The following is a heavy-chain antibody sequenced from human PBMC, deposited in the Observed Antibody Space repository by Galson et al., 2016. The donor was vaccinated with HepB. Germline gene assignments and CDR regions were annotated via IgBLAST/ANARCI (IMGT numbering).Heavy chain of an antibody. Sequence: SLRLSCAASGFTFSNFAMSWVRQAPGKGLEWVSAISGSGDTTYYADSVKGRFSISRDNSKNTLYLQMSSLTAEGTAVYYCAKWSDAAATYWGQGALVTVSS. J-gene: IGHJ4*02. V-gene: IGHV3-23*01. D-gene: IGHD6-13*01. CDR1: GFTFSNFA. CDR2: ISGSGDTT. CDR3: AKWSDAAATY.